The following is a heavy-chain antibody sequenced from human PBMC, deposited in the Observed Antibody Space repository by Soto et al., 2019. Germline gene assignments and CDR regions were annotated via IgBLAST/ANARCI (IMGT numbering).Heavy chain of an antibody. D-gene: IGHD5-18*01. CDR2: ISSSSSYI. CDR1: GFTFSSYS. CDR3: ARVREHSYGDAFDI. Sequence: GESLKISCAASGFTFSSYSMNWVRQAPGKGLEWVSSISSSSSYIYYADSVKGRFTISRDNAKNSLYLQMNSLRAEDTAVYYCARVREHSYGDAFDIWGQGTMVTVSS. J-gene: IGHJ3*02. V-gene: IGHV3-21*01.